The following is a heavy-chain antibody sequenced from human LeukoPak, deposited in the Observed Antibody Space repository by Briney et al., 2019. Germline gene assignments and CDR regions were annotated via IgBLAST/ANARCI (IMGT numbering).Heavy chain of an antibody. CDR2: ISSSGNTI. CDR1: GFTFSDYY. V-gene: IGHV3-11*01. J-gene: IGHJ4*02. CDR3: AKESGDDSSGYYEVFDY. D-gene: IGHD3-22*01. Sequence: GGSLRLSCAASGFTFSDYYMSWIRQAPGKGLEWVSYISSSGNTIYYADSVKGRFTISRDNAKNSLYLQMNSLRAEDTAVYYCAKESGDDSSGYYEVFDYWGQGTLVTVSS.